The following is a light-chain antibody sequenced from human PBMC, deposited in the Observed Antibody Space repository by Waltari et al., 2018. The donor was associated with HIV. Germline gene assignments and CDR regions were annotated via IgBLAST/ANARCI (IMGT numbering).Light chain of an antibody. V-gene: IGLV2-8*01. CDR2: EVN. CDR1: SRDIGTYTY. CDR3: SSYAGNNNYV. Sequence: SCTGTSRDIGTYTYVSWYQQHPGRAPNLLIYEVNKRPSGVPDRFSGSKSANTASLTVSGLQVADEADYYCSSYAGNNNYVFGTGTRVTVL. J-gene: IGLJ1*01.